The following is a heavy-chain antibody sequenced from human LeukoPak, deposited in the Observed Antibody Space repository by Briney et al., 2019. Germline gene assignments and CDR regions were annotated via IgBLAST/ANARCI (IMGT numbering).Heavy chain of an antibody. CDR3: ARDYYDSSGSPGHFDY. CDR2: IIPIFGTA. D-gene: IGHD3-22*01. V-gene: IGHV1-69*13. Sequence: ASVKVSCKASGGTFSSYAISWVRQAPGQGLEWMGGIIPIFGTANYAQKFQGRVTITADESTSTAYMEPSSLRSEDTAVYYCARDYYDSSGSPGHFDYWGQGTLVTVSS. J-gene: IGHJ4*02. CDR1: GGTFSSYA.